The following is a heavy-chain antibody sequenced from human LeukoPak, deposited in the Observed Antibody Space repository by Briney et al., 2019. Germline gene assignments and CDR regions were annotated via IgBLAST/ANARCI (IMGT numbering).Heavy chain of an antibody. CDR1: GFRFSSFV. Sequence: ASVRDSCTASGFRFSSFVVSCGRQAPGQGLGWRSWISNLFGVTYYAETLEGRVTMTVDTSTTTVYMDLWSLRYDDIAIYFCARDSEYSGNGNGDWFDGWGQGEVVIVSS. CDR3: ARDSEYSGNGNGDWFDG. J-gene: IGHJ5*02. V-gene: IGHV1-18*03. D-gene: IGHD4-11*01. CDR2: ISNLFGVT.